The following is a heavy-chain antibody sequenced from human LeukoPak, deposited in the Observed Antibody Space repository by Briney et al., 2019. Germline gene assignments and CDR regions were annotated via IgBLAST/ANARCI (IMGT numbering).Heavy chain of an antibody. CDR1: GFTFSSYS. Sequence: PGGSLRLSCAASGFTFSSYSMNWVRQAPGKGLEWVSYISSSSSTIYYADSVKGRFTISRGNAKNSLYLQMNSLRAEDTAVYYCARGLRDSSGYYVDAFDIWGQGTMVTVSS. CDR3: ARGLRDSSGYYVDAFDI. J-gene: IGHJ3*02. CDR2: ISSSSSTI. V-gene: IGHV3-48*04. D-gene: IGHD3-22*01.